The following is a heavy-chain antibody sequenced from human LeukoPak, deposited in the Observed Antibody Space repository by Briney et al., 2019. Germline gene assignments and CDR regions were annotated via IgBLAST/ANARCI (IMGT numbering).Heavy chain of an antibody. J-gene: IGHJ6*02. D-gene: IGHD3-10*01. CDR2: ISAYNGNT. V-gene: IGHV1-18*01. CDR3: ARGGLWFGDTYYYGMDV. Sequence: ASVKVSCKASGYTFTSYGISWVRQAPGQGLEWMEWISAYNGNTNYAQKLQGRVTMTTDTSTSTAYMELRSLRSDDTAVYYCARGGLWFGDTYYYGMDVWGQGTTVTVSS. CDR1: GYTFTSYG.